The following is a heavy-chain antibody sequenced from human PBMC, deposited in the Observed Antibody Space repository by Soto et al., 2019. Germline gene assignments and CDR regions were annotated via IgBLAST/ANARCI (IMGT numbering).Heavy chain of an antibody. J-gene: IGHJ4*02. CDR1: GGTFTTFA. V-gene: IGHV1-69*01. CDR2: IIPMFGTT. D-gene: IGHD3-22*01. CDR3: ARFSPPRGYYAF. Sequence: QVQLVQSGAEGKKPGSSAKVSCTASGGTFTTFAISWWRQAPGQGLEWIGGIIPMFGTTHYAQKFQDRVTITADESTRTVYMEMTSLRSEDTAMYYCARFSPPRGYYAFWGQGSLVTVSS.